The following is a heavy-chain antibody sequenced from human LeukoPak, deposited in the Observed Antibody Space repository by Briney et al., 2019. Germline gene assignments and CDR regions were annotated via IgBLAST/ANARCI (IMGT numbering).Heavy chain of an antibody. CDR1: GYSISSGYY. D-gene: IGHD3-10*01. Sequence: PSETLSLTCAVSGYSISSGYYWGWIRQPPGKGLEWIGSIYHSGTTYYNPSLMSRVTISVGTSKNQFSLKVTSVTAADTAVYYCARSGSGSDYYFYYMDVWGKGTTVTVSS. CDR2: IYHSGTT. CDR3: ARSGSGSDYYFYYMDV. V-gene: IGHV4-38-2*01. J-gene: IGHJ6*03.